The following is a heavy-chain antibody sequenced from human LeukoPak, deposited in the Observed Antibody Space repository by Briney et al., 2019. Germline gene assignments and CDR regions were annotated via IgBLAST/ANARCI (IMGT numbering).Heavy chain of an antibody. Sequence: SETLSLTCAAYGGSFSGYYWSWIRQPPGKGLEWIGEINHSGSTNYNPSLKSRVTISVDTSKNQFSLKLSSVTAADTAVYYCARGRGGYSNYVWSAFDIWGQGTMVTVSS. V-gene: IGHV4-34*01. J-gene: IGHJ3*02. CDR2: INHSGST. CDR3: ARGRGGYSNYVWSAFDI. CDR1: GGSFSGYY. D-gene: IGHD4-11*01.